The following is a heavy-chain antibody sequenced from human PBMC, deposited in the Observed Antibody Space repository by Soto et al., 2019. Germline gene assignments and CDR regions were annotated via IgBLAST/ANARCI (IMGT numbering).Heavy chain of an antibody. CDR2: ITPSGGST. CDR1: GYMFSSYY. D-gene: IGHD1-1*01. Sequence: QVQLVQSGAEVKKPGASVKVSCKTSGYMFSSYYIHWVRQAPGQGLEWMGNITPSGGSTTYAQKFQGRVIMTRDTSTTLVYMELSSPRSEDTAVYFCVSFYWNDPEPSDVWGQGSRVTVSS. V-gene: IGHV1-46*01. CDR3: VSFYWNDPEPSDV. J-gene: IGHJ3*01.